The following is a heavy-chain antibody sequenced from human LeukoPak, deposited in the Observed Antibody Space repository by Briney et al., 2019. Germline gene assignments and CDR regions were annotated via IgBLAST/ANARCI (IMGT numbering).Heavy chain of an antibody. V-gene: IGHV4-59*01. CDR1: GGSISSYY. D-gene: IGHD6-19*01. CDR3: ARVYSSGWSHVDY. CDR2: IYYSGST. J-gene: IGHJ4*02. Sequence: PSETLSLTCTVSGGSISSYYWSWIRQPPGKGLEWIGYIYYSGSTNYNPSLKSRVTISVDTSKNQFSLKLSSVTAADTAVYYCARVYSSGWSHVDYWGQGTLVTVSS.